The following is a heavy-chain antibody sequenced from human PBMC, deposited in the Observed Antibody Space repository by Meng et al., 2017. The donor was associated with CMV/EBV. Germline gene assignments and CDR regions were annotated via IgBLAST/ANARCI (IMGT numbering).Heavy chain of an antibody. Sequence: GESLKISCAASGFTFSSYSMNWVRQAPGKGLEWVSSISSSSSYIYYADSVKGRFTISRDNAKNSLYLQMNSLRAEDTAVYYCGREGIVVVPAAIDWGQGTLVTVSS. V-gene: IGHV3-21*01. CDR1: GFTFSSYS. J-gene: IGHJ4*02. CDR3: GREGIVVVPAAID. D-gene: IGHD2-2*01. CDR2: ISSSSSYI.